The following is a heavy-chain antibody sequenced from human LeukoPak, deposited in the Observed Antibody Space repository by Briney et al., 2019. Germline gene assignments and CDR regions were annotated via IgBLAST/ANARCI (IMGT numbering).Heavy chain of an antibody. V-gene: IGHV4-39*07. Sequence: SETLSLTCTVSGGSISSSSYYWGWIRQPPGKGLEWIGEINHSGSTNYNPSLKSRVTISVDTSKNQFSLKLSSVTAADTAVYYCARGRGFYYGSGRTYFDYWGQGTLVTVSS. J-gene: IGHJ4*02. CDR2: INHSGST. D-gene: IGHD3-10*01. CDR1: GGSISSSSYY. CDR3: ARGRGFYYGSGRTYFDY.